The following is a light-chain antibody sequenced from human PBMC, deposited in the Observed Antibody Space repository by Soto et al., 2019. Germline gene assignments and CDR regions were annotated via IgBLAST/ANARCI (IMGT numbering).Light chain of an antibody. CDR1: QSVSPSA. CDR3: QQFAGS. CDR2: GAS. V-gene: IGKV3-20*01. J-gene: IGKJ4*02. Sequence: DIPLTQSPGPLSLSPGERATLSCRASQSVSPSALAWYQQRPGQSTRLLIYGASSRATGIPDSFGGRGYGTDITLIISPLEPEEFAVYYCQQFAGSFGGGTKVDIK.